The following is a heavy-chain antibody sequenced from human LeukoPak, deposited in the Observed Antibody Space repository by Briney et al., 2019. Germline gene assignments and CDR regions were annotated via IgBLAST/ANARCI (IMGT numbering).Heavy chain of an antibody. CDR1: GFTFSSYI. Sequence: KPGGSLRLSCAASGFTFSSYIMNWVRQAPGKGLEWVSSISSSSSYIYYADSVKGRFTISRDNSKNTMYLQLNSLRAEDTAVYYCARGTGYSDSARSFSYYFDSWGQGTLVTVSS. CDR2: ISSSSSYI. D-gene: IGHD3-22*01. CDR3: ARGTGYSDSARSFSYYFDS. V-gene: IGHV3-21*04. J-gene: IGHJ4*02.